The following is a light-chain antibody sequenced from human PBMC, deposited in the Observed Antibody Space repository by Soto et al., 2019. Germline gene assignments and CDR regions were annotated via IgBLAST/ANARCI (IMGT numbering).Light chain of an antibody. CDR1: QRVGSD. V-gene: IGKV3-15*01. Sequence: EIVMTQSPATLSVSPGESATLSCRASQRVGSDLAWYQHKPDHTPRLLIYVATTRATGVPSKFSGSGSGTDFTLTINSLQAEDFTVYYCQHYNNWPWTFGPVTRVEI. J-gene: IGKJ1*01. CDR2: VAT. CDR3: QHYNNWPWT.